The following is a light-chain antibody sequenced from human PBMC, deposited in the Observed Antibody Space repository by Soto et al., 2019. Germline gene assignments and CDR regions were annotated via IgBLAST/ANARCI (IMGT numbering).Light chain of an antibody. CDR3: QQSYSSPWT. J-gene: IGKJ1*01. V-gene: IGKV1-39*01. CDR2: AAS. Sequence: DIQMTQSPSSLSASLGDRVTITCRASQSISSYLNWYQQKPGKAPKLQIYAASSLQSGVPSRFSGSGSGTDFTLTISSLQPEDFATYYCQQSYSSPWTFGQGTKVQIK. CDR1: QSISSY.